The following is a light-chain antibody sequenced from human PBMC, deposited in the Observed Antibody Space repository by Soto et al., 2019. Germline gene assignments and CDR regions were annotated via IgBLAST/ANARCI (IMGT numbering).Light chain of an antibody. CDR3: QQYGSPPLRT. Sequence: EIVLTQSPGTLSLSPGERATLSCRASQSVSSSYLAWYQQKPGQAPRLLIYGASSRATGIPDRFSGSGSGTDFTLTISRLEPEEFGVYYCQQYGSPPLRTFGGGTKVEI. J-gene: IGKJ4*01. CDR1: QSVSSSY. CDR2: GAS. V-gene: IGKV3-20*01.